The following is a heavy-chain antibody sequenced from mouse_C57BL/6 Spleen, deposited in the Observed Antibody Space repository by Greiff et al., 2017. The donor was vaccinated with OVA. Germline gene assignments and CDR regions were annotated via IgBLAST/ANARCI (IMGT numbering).Heavy chain of an antibody. CDR2: IDPENGDT. Sequence: VQLKQSGAELVRPGASVKLSCTASGFNIKDDYMHWVKQRPEQGLEWIGWIDPENGDTEYASKFQGKATITADTSSNTAYLQLSSLTSEDTAVYYCTTGYYGSSYEGFAYWGQGTLVTVSA. CDR1: GFNIKDDY. D-gene: IGHD1-1*01. CDR3: TTGYYGSSYEGFAY. V-gene: IGHV14-4*01. J-gene: IGHJ3*01.